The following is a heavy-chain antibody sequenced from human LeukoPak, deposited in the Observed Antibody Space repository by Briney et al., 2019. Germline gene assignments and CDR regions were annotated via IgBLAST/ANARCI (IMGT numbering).Heavy chain of an antibody. CDR1: GGSISSGGYY. CDR3: AREWWAATGWKEDYYFDY. D-gene: IGHD2-15*01. Sequence: SQTLSLTCTVSGGSISSGGYYWSWIRQHPGKGLEWIGYIYYSGSTYYNPSLKSRVTISVDTPKNQFSLKLSSVTAADTAVYYCAREWWAATGWKEDYYFDYWGQGTLVTVSS. CDR2: IYYSGST. V-gene: IGHV4-31*03. J-gene: IGHJ4*02.